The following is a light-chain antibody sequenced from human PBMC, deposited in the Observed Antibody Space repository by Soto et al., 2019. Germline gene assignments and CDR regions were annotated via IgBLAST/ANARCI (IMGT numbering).Light chain of an antibody. V-gene: IGKV3-20*01. CDR1: QSVSSNS. CDR2: AAS. J-gene: IGKJ5*01. CDR3: QQYGNSPIT. Sequence: IVLRQSPATLSLSPGESATLSFRTSQSVSSNSLAWHQQKPGQAPRLLMYAASSRAAGIPDRFSGSESWTDFTLTISRLEPEDFAVYYCQQYGNSPITFGQGTRLEIK.